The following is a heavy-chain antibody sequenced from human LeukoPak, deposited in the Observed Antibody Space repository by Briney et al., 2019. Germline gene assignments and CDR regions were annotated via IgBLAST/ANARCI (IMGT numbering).Heavy chain of an antibody. V-gene: IGHV1-2*06. CDR2: INPNSGGT. CDR1: GYTFTGYY. J-gene: IGHJ4*02. Sequence: ASVKVSCKASGYTFTGYYMHWVRQAPGQGLEWMGRINPNSGGTNYAQKFQGRVTMTRNTSISTAYMELSSLRSEDTAVYYCARGVTTVGYWGQGTLVTVSS. D-gene: IGHD4-23*01. CDR3: ARGVTTVGY.